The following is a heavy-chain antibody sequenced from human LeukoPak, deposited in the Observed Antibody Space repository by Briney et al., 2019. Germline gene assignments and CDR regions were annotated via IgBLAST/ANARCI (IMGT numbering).Heavy chain of an antibody. V-gene: IGHV3-21*04. CDR3: AREVGGGATNYFDY. J-gene: IGHJ4*02. Sequence: PGGSLRLSCAASGFTFSSYSMNWVRQAPGKGLEWVSSISSSSSYIYYADSVKGRFTISRDNSKNTLYLQMNSLRADDTAVYYCAREVGGGATNYFDYWGQGTLVTVSS. CDR2: ISSSSSYI. CDR1: GFTFSSYS. D-gene: IGHD1-26*01.